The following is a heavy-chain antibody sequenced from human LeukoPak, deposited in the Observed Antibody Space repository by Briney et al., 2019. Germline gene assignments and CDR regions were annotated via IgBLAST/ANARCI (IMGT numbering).Heavy chain of an antibody. CDR3: AMGMSYYYYMDV. CDR1: GYSISSGYY. J-gene: IGHJ6*03. D-gene: IGHD7-27*01. Sequence: SETLSLTCAVSGYSISSGYYWGWIRQPPGKGLEWIGSIYHSGSTYYNPSLKSRVTISVDTSKNQFSLKLSSVTAADTAVYYCAMGMSYYYYMDVWGKGTTVTVSS. CDR2: IYHSGST. V-gene: IGHV4-38-2*01.